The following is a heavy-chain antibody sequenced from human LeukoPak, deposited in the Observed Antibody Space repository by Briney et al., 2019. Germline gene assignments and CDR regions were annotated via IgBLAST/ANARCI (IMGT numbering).Heavy chain of an antibody. Sequence: GGSLRLSCAASGFAFNTYWMHWVRQAPGKGLVWVSHIKSDGSDTSYTDSVKGRFTISRDNAKNTLYLQMNSLSDEDTAMYYCARDRGYTFDYWGQGTLVTVSS. CDR3: ARDRGYTFDY. CDR1: GFAFNTYW. D-gene: IGHD3-22*01. V-gene: IGHV3-74*01. J-gene: IGHJ4*02. CDR2: IKSDGSDT.